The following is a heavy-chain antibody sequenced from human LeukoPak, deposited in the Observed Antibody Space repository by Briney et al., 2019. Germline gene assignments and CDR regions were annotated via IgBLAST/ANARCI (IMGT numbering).Heavy chain of an antibody. CDR3: ARSPLWFGPNFDY. V-gene: IGHV3-53*01. CDR2: IYSGGST. J-gene: IGHJ4*02. Sequence: GGSLRLSCAAFGFTVSSNYMSWVRQAPGKGLEWVSVIYSGGSTYYADSVKGRFTISRDNSKDTLYLQMNSLRAEDTAVYYCARSPLWFGPNFDYWGQGTLVTVSS. D-gene: IGHD3-10*01. CDR1: GFTVSSNY.